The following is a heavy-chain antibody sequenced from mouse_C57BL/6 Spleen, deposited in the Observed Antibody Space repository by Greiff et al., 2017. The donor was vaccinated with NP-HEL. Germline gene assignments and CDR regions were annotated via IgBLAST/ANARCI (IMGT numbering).Heavy chain of an antibody. CDR1: GYSFTSYY. J-gene: IGHJ4*01. CDR2: IYPGSGNT. D-gene: IGHD1-1*01. CDR3: AVLTTVVSRRAFDY. Sequence: VQLQQSGPELVKPGASVKISCKASGYSFTSYYIHWVKQRPGQGLEWIGWIYPGSGNTNYNEKFKGKATLTADTSSSTAYMQLSSLTSEDSAVYYSAVLTTVVSRRAFDYWGQGTSLTVSS. V-gene: IGHV1-66*01.